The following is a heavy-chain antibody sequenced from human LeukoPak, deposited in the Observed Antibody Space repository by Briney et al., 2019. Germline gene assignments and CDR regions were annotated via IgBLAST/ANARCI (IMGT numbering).Heavy chain of an antibody. V-gene: IGHV3-30*18. J-gene: IGHJ4*02. CDR2: ISYDGSNK. CDR3: AKAMLRFLEWLPSDY. CDR1: GFTFSSYG. D-gene: IGHD3-3*01. Sequence: GGSLRLSCAASGFTFSSYGMHWVRQAPGKGLEWVAVISYDGSNKYYADSVKGRFTISRDNSKNTLYLQMNSLGAEDTAVYYCAKAMLRFLEWLPSDYWGQGTLVTVSS.